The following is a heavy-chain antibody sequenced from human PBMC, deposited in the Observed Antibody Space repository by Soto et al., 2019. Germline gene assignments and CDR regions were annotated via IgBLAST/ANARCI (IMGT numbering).Heavy chain of an antibody. CDR2: ISPIFGST. CDR1: GATFRSYA. CDR3: AGDNGVYEWYGMDV. V-gene: IGHV1-69*01. D-gene: IGHD2-8*01. Sequence: VQLVQSGAEVKKPGSSVKVSCRPSGATFRSYAFTWVRQAPGQGLEWMGGISPIFGSTIYARQFQGRVTITAADYAGTAYMELNGLSAEDRAAYYCAGDNGVYEWYGMDVWGQGTTVTVSA. J-gene: IGHJ6*01.